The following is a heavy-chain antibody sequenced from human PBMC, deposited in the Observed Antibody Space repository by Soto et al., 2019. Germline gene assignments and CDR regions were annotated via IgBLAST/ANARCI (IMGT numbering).Heavy chain of an antibody. V-gene: IGHV4-61*01. Sequence: SETLSLTCTFSGGSVSSGNSYWSWIRQPPGKGLEWIDYMYYNGNINYNPSLKSRVTISIDTSKNQFSLTLKSVTAADTAVYYCASGGNWFDPWGQGVLVTVSS. CDR3: ASGGNWFDP. CDR2: MYYNGNI. CDR1: GGSVSSGNSY. D-gene: IGHD3-16*01. J-gene: IGHJ5*02.